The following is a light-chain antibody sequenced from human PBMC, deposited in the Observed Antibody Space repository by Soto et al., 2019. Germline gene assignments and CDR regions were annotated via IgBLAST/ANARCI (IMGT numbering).Light chain of an antibody. Sequence: EIVVTQSPGTLSLFPGERATFSCRTSQSISATYLAWYQQKPGQAPRLLIYATSSRATGITDRFSGSGSRTDFPLTIRVLEPCDSAVCYCQQYASLPRTFGQGTKVEI. CDR2: ATS. V-gene: IGKV3-20*01. J-gene: IGKJ1*01. CDR3: QQYASLPRT. CDR1: QSISATY.